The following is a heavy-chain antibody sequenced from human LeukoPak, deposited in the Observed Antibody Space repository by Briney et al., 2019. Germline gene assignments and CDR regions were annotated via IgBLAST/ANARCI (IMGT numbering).Heavy chain of an antibody. CDR1: GLIFNSHS. CDR2: ISSTSSYI. CDR3: ARSSGWYHRGPDYYYYYMDV. V-gene: IGHV3-21*01. J-gene: IGHJ6*03. Sequence: RGSLRLSCAASGLIFNSHSMNWVRQAPGKGLEWVSSISSTSSYIYYADSVKSRFTISRDNAKNSLYLQMNSLRAEDTAVYYCARSSGWYHRGPDYYYYYMDVWGKGTTVTVS. D-gene: IGHD6-19*01.